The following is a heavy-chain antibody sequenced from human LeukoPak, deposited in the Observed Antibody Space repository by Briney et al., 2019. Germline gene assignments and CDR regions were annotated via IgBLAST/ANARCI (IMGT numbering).Heavy chain of an antibody. CDR3: AGDAVVVVPAADRYYFDY. D-gene: IGHD2-2*01. Sequence: SVKVSCKASGGTFISYAISWVRQAPGQGLEWMGGIIPIFGTANYAQKFQGRVTITADKSTSTAYMELSSLRSEDTAVYYCAGDAVVVVPAADRYYFDYWGQGTLVTVSS. J-gene: IGHJ4*02. CDR2: IIPIFGTA. V-gene: IGHV1-69*06. CDR1: GGTFISYA.